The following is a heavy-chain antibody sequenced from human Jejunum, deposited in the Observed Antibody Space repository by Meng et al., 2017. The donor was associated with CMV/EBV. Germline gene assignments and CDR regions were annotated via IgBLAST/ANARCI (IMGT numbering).Heavy chain of an antibody. J-gene: IGHJ6*02. D-gene: IGHD3-10*01. CDR1: GGSLSGFY. CDR2: ISSSGAT. Sequence: CAVSGGSLSGFYWGWLRQPPGKGLEWIGFISSSGATTYTPSLKSRVPISVDPSKNQFSLKLSSVTAADTAVYYCASLKGGPGGMDVWGQGTTVTVSS. V-gene: IGHV4-59*01. CDR3: ASLKGGPGGMDV.